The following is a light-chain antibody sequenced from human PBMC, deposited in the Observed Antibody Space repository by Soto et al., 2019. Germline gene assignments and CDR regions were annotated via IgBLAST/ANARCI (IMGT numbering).Light chain of an antibody. CDR3: QQYNNWPLT. J-gene: IGKJ4*01. CDR1: QSVSSN. V-gene: IGKV3-15*01. Sequence: DTVMTQSPSTMSLSTGERAPLSCRASQSVSSNLAWYQQKPGQAPRLLIYGASTRATGIPARFSGSGSGTEFTLTISSLQSEDFAVYYCQQYNNWPLTFGGGTKVDIK. CDR2: GAS.